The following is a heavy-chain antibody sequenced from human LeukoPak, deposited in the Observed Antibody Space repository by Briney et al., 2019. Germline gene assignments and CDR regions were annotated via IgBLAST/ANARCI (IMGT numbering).Heavy chain of an antibody. D-gene: IGHD2-15*01. CDR3: AKSRVVAAGHFDS. CDR2: ISSDRTER. CDR1: GFTFSSYA. V-gene: IGHV3-30-3*02. J-gene: IGHJ4*02. Sequence: PGKSLRLSCAASGFTFSSYALHWVRQAPGRGLEWVAVISSDRTERYYADSVKGRFTISRDNSKNTMYLQMNSLTVQDAAVYYCAKSRVVAAGHFDSWGQGTLVAVSP.